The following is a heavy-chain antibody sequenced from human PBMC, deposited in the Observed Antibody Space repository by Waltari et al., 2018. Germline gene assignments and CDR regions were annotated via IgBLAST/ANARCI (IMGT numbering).Heavy chain of an antibody. CDR1: GFNVSRNY. Sequence: EMQLVESGGGLIQPGESLRLSWSASGFNVSRNYMGWVRQAPGEGLQWVSILYSDGRTFYADSVKGRFTISRDNSKNTVYLEMNSLRAEDTAMYYCAREVYRSGGHWGQGTLVTVSS. CDR2: LYSDGRT. CDR3: AREVYRSGGH. D-gene: IGHD6-19*01. J-gene: IGHJ4*02. V-gene: IGHV3-53*01.